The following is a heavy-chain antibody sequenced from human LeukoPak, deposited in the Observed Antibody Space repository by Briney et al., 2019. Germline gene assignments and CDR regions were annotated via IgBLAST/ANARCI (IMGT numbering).Heavy chain of an antibody. V-gene: IGHV4-4*07. Sequence: SETLSLTCTVSGGSISSYYWTWLRQPAGKGLEWIGRIYTTGTTNYNPSLKSRVTMSLDTSKNQLSLKLSSVTAADTAVYYCARAPFTTSFQGMDVWGQGTTVTVSS. D-gene: IGHD2-2*01. CDR2: IYTTGTT. CDR3: ARAPFTTSFQGMDV. CDR1: GGSISSYY. J-gene: IGHJ6*02.